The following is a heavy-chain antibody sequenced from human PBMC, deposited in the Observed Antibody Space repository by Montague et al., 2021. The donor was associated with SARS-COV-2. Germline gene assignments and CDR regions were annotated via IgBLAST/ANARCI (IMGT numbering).Heavy chain of an antibody. CDR3: ARGVYYDGSGYYSFDY. CDR1: GDSVSGDNAA. D-gene: IGHD3-22*01. Sequence: CAISGDSVSGDNAAWSWIRQSPEIRLHQLLRTYYRSKWYNDYALSVKSRITINPDTSKNHFSLQLNSVTPEDTAIYYCARGVYYDGSGYYSFDYWGQGTLVTVSS. CDR2: TYYRSKWYN. V-gene: IGHV6-1*01. J-gene: IGHJ4*02.